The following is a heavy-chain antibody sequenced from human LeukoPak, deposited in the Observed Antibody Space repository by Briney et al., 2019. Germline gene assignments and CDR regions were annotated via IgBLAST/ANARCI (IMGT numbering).Heavy chain of an antibody. D-gene: IGHD3-22*01. CDR2: ILYDGSNK. Sequence: GRSLRLSCAASGFTFSSYGMHWVRQAPGKGLEGVAVILYDGSNKYYAESVKGRFTITRDNSKNTLHLQMNSLRAEDTAVYYCAKDEYYDLSTFYSHFDCWGQGTLVTVSS. CDR3: AKDEYYDLSTFYSHFDC. CDR1: GFTFSSYG. V-gene: IGHV3-33*06. J-gene: IGHJ4*02.